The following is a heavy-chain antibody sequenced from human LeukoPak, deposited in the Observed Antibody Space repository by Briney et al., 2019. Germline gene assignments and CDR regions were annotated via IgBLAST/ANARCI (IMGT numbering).Heavy chain of an antibody. CDR1: GGSISSSSYY. J-gene: IGHJ5*02. V-gene: IGHV4-39*01. CDR3: ARYYYDSSGYWT. Sequence: SETLSLTCTVSGGSISSSSYYWGWIRQPPGKGLEWIGSIYYSGSTYYNPSLKSRVTISVDTSKNQFSLKLSSVTAAGTAVYYCARYYYDSSGYWTWGQGTLVTVSS. D-gene: IGHD3-22*01. CDR2: IYYSGST.